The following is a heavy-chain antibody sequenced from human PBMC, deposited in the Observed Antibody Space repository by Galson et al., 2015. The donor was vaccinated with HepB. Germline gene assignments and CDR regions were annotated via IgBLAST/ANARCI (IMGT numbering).Heavy chain of an antibody. CDR2: INAGNGNT. D-gene: IGHD2-2*01. CDR1: GYTFTSYA. J-gene: IGHJ6*02. CDR3: ARDEYCSSTSCYNYYYYGMDV. V-gene: IGHV1-3*01. Sequence: SVKVSCKASGYTFTSYAMHWVRQAPGQRLEWMGWINAGNGNTKYSQKFQGRVTITRDTSASTAYMELSSLRSEDTAVYYCARDEYCSSTSCYNYYYYGMDVWGQGTTVTVSS.